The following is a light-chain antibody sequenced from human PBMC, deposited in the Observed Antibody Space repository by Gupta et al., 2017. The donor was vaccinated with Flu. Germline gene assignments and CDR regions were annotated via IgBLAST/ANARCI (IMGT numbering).Light chain of an antibody. CDR3: QQGQRWSWA. V-gene: IGKV2-30*01. Sequence: DAVMTQSPLSLPVTLGQPASISCRASEGLVYSDGSTYLYWLQQRKGQYPRILIYQNSYRGSGVPYRVSGSGSGTNFTLKISRVEDEDAGIYYCQQGQRWSWAFGQGTKVEIK. CDR2: QNS. CDR1: EGLVYSDGSTY. J-gene: IGKJ1*01.